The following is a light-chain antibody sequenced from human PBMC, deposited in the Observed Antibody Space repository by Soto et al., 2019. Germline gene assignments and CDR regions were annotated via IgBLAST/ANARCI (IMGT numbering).Light chain of an antibody. J-gene: IGLJ2*01. CDR3: LSFDSSLSVV. CDR2: GNT. Sequence: QSMLTQPPLVSGAPGQRITISCTGSSSNIGAGYDVHWYQQLPGRAPKLLIYGNTNRPSGVPDRFSGSKSGTSASLAITGLQAEDEADYYCLSFDSSLSVVFGGGTKLTVL. CDR1: SSNIGAGYD. V-gene: IGLV1-40*01.